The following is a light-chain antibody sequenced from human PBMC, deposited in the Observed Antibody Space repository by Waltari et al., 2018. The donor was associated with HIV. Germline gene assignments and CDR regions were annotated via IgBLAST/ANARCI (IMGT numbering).Light chain of an antibody. CDR3: QQYQSYPIT. Sequence: DIQKTQSPSSLSASVGDRVTITCRASQDINNYLAWFQQKPGKAPKSLIYDASTLQSGVPSRFSCSGSGTDFTLTISSLQPEDCATYYCQQYQSYPITFGQGTRLEI. J-gene: IGKJ5*01. CDR1: QDINNY. V-gene: IGKV1-16*01. CDR2: DAS.